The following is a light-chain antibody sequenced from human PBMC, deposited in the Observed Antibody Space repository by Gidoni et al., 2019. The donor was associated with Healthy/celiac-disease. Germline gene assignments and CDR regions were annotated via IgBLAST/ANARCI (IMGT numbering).Light chain of an antibody. V-gene: IGLV1-47*01. CDR3: AAWDDGLSGWV. CDR1: RSNIGS. Sequence: QSVLTQPPSASGTPGQRVTISCSGSRSNIGSIYWYHQHPGTAPKLLIYRNGQRPSGVPDRFSGSKSGTSASLAISGLRSEDEADYYCAAWDDGLSGWVFGGGTKLTVL. CDR2: RNG. J-gene: IGLJ3*02.